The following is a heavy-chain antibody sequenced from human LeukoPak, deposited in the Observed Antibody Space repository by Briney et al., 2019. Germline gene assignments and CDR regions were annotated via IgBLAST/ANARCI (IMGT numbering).Heavy chain of an antibody. V-gene: IGHV1-69*05. D-gene: IGHD4-17*01. CDR2: IIPIFGTA. J-gene: IGHJ3*02. Sequence: SVTVSCKASGGTFSSYAISWVRQAPGQGLEWMGRIIPIFGTANYAQKFQGRVTITTDESTSTAYMKLSSLRSEDTAVYYCARIATVKGGDAFDIWGQGTMVTVSS. CDR3: ARIATVKGGDAFDI. CDR1: GGTFSSYA.